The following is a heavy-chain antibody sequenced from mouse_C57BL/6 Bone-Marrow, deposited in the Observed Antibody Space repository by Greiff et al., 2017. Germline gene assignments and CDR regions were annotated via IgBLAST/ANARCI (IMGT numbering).Heavy chain of an antibody. D-gene: IGHD1-1*01. V-gene: IGHV1-54*01. CDR3: ARAVEAWFAY. CDR2: INPGSGGT. CDR1: GYAFTNYL. Sequence: VQLQQSGAELVRPGTSVKVSCKASGYAFTNYLIEWVKQRPGQGLEWIGVINPGSGGTIYNEKFKGKATLTADKSSSTAYMQLSSLTSEDAAVYFCARAVEAWFAYWGQGTLVTVSA. J-gene: IGHJ3*01.